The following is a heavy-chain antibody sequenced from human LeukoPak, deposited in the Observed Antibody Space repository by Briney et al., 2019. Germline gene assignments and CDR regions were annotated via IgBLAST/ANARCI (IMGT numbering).Heavy chain of an antibody. D-gene: IGHD5-12*01. V-gene: IGHV3-48*04. J-gene: IGHJ3*02. CDR1: GFTFSSYS. CDR3: ARAGYSGTKGGIDAFDI. CDR2: ISSSSSTI. Sequence: GGSLRLSCAASGFTFSSYSMNWVRQAPGKGLEWVSYISSSSSTIYYADSVKGRFTISRDNAKNSLYLQINSLRVDDTAMYYCARAGYSGTKGGIDAFDIWGQGTMVSVSS.